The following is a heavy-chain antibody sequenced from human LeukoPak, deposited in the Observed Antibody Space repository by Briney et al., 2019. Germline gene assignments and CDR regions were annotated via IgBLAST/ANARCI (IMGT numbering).Heavy chain of an antibody. D-gene: IGHD6-19*01. CDR3: ARDVYSSGWYYFDY. Sequence: LSLTCSVSGGSFRSYFWTWIRQPAGKGLEWVAVISYDGSNKYYADSVKGRFTISRDNSKNTLYLQMNSLRAEDTAVYYCARDVYSSGWYYFDYWGQGTLVTVSS. CDR1: GGSFRSYF. CDR2: ISYDGSNK. J-gene: IGHJ4*02. V-gene: IGHV3-30*03.